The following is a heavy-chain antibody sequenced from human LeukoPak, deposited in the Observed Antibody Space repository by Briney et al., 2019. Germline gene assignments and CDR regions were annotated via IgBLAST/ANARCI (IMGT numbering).Heavy chain of an antibody. CDR3: ARLYGYSGYRGHRDY. Sequence: ETLSLTCTVSGVSISSYYWTWIRQPPGKGLEGVGYIYHTGTTNYNPSLKSRVTISVDTSKNQFSLKLSSVTAADTAVYYCARLYGYSGYRGHRDYWVRGTRVTVS. V-gene: IGHV4-59*08. J-gene: IGHJ4*02. CDR2: IYHTGTT. D-gene: IGHD5-12*01. CDR1: GVSISSYY.